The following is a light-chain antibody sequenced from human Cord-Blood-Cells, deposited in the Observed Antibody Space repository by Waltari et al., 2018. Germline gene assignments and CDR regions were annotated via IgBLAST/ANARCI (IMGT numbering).Light chain of an antibody. CDR2: EGS. CDR3: CSYAGSSNWV. CDR1: SSDVGSYNL. V-gene: IGLV2-23*01. J-gene: IGLJ3*02. Sequence: QSALTQPASVSGSPGQSITISCTGTSSDVGSYNLVSWYQPPPGKAPKLMIYEGSKRPSGFSNRFSGSKSGNTASLTISGLQAEDEADYYCCSYAGSSNWVFGGGTKLTVL.